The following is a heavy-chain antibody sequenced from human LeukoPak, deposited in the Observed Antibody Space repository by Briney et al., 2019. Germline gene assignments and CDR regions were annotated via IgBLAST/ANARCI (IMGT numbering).Heavy chain of an antibody. V-gene: IGHV1-69*04. CDR1: GGTFSSYA. J-gene: IGHJ4*02. Sequence: ASVKVSCKASGGTFSSYAISWVRQAPGQGLEWMGRIIPILGIANYAQKFHGRVTITADKSTSTAYMELSSLRSEDTAVYYCASPNEPSPDRWYFDYWGQGTLVTVSS. CDR2: IIPILGIA. D-gene: IGHD2-8*01. CDR3: ASPNEPSPDRWYFDY.